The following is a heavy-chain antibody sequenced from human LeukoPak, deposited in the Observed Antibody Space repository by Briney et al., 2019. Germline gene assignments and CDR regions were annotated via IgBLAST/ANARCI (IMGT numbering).Heavy chain of an antibody. V-gene: IGHV3-66*01. Sequence: GGSLRLSCAASGFTIRDYYMSWVRQAPGKGLEWVSTIYSGGATYYSDSVRGRFTISRDSSQNTAYLQMNSLRAEDTAVYYCAREGVNYYDSSGYYAVSWGQGTLVTVSS. CDR2: IYSGGAT. D-gene: IGHD3-22*01. CDR3: AREGVNYYDSSGYYAVS. J-gene: IGHJ5*02. CDR1: GFTIRDYY.